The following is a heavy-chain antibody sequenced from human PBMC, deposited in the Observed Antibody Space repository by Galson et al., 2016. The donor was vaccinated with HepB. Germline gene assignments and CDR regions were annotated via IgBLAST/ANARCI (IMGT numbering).Heavy chain of an antibody. CDR1: GGSISSGGYY. CDR2: IPNSGST. D-gene: IGHD2-15*01. J-gene: IGHJ6*02. Sequence: TLSLTCTVSGGSISSGGYYWNWIRQRPGKGLEWIGYIPNSGSTHYNPSLKSRLTMSVDTSKNQFSLKLSSVTAADSAVYFCARVAAATLGYYSYYGLDVWGQGTTVTVSS. CDR3: ARVAAATLGYYSYYGLDV. V-gene: IGHV4-31*03.